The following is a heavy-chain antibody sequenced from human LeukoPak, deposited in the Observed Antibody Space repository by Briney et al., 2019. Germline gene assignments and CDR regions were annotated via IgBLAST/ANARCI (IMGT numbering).Heavy chain of an antibody. CDR3: ARANPGVAARP. D-gene: IGHD6-6*01. Sequence: ASVKVSCKTSGYTFIDYYMYWVRQAPGLGPEWMGWINPNSGGTNYAQKFQGRVTMTRDTSISTAYMELSRLRSDDTAVYYCARANPGVAARPWGQGTLVTVSS. CDR1: GYTFIDYY. CDR2: INPNSGGT. V-gene: IGHV1-2*02. J-gene: IGHJ5*02.